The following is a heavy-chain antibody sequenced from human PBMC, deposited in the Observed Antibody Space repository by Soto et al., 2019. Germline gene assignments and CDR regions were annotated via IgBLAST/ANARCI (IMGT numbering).Heavy chain of an antibody. CDR3: ARDSPPVDY. V-gene: IGHV1-18*01. CDR2: ISAYNGNT. J-gene: IGHJ4*02. CDR1: GYTFTSYG. Sequence: QVQLVQSGAEVKKPGASVKVSCKASGYTFTSYGVSWVRQAPGQGLEWMGWISAYNGNTKYTQKLQGRVTMTTDTSTNTAYMDLRSLRSDDTAVYYCARDSPPVDYWGQGTLVTVSS.